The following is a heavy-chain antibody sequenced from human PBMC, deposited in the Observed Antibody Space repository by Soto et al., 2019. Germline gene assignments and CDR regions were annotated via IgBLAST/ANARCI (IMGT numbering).Heavy chain of an antibody. CDR3: ARVSRRGGGVTYYDFWSGYSTPHYYGMDV. J-gene: IGHJ6*02. CDR1: GYTFTSYG. CDR2: ISAYNGNT. Sequence: ASVKVSCKASGYTFTSYGISWVRQAPGQGLEWMGWISAYNGNTNYAQKLQGRVTMTTDTSTSTAYMELRSLRSDDTAVYYCARVSRRGGGVTYYDFWSGYSTPHYYGMDVWGQGTTVTVSS. D-gene: IGHD3-3*01. V-gene: IGHV1-18*01.